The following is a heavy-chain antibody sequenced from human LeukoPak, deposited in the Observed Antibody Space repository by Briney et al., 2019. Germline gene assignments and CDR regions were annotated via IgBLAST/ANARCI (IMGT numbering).Heavy chain of an antibody. J-gene: IGHJ4*02. CDR2: IYYSGST. CDR1: GGSISSYY. V-gene: IGHV4-59*12. D-gene: IGHD3-22*01. CDR3: ARADDSSGYLFDY. Sequence: PSETLSLTCTVSGGSISSYYWSWIRQPPGKGLEWIGYIYYSGSTNYNPSLKSRVTISVDTSKNQFSLKLSSVTAADTAVYYCARADDSSGYLFDYWGQGTLVTVSS.